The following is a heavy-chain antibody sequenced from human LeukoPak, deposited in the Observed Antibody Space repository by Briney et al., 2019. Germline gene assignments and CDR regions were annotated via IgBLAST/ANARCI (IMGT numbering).Heavy chain of an antibody. J-gene: IGHJ3*02. V-gene: IGHV3-53*01. Sequence: GGSLRLSCAASGFTVSSNYMSWVRQAPGKGLEWVSVIYSGGSTYYADSVKGRFTISRDNSKNTLYLQMNSLRAEDTAVYYCARANAARPPDAFDIWGQGTMVTVSS. CDR1: GFTVSSNY. CDR3: ARANAARPPDAFDI. CDR2: IYSGGST. D-gene: IGHD6-6*01.